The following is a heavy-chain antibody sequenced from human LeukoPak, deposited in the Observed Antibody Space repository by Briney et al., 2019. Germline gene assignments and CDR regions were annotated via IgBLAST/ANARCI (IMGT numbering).Heavy chain of an antibody. CDR2: ISSSGSTI. V-gene: IGHV3-48*03. D-gene: IGHD4-17*01. Sequence: GGSLRLSCAASGFTFSSYEMNWVRQAPGKGLEWVSYISSSGSTIYYADSVKGRFTISRDNAKNSLYLQMNSLRAEDTAVYYCATGDYGAFDIWGQGTMVTVSS. CDR3: ATGDYGAFDI. J-gene: IGHJ3*02. CDR1: GFTFSSYE.